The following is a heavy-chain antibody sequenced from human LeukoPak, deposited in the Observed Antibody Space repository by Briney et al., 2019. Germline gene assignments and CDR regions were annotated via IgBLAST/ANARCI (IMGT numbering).Heavy chain of an antibody. Sequence: GGSLRLSCAASGVTVSSDYMSWVRQAPGKGLQWVSLIYSGGNTYNADSVKGRFTIYRHNSKNTLYVQMGSLRTEDTAIYFCASRMTFGGPGTLVTVSS. V-gene: IGHV3-53*04. CDR2: IYSGGNT. CDR3: ASRMTF. CDR1: GVTVSSDY. J-gene: IGHJ4*02. D-gene: IGHD2/OR15-2a*01.